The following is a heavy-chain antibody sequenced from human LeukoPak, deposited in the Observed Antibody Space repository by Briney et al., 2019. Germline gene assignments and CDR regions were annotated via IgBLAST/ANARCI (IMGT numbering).Heavy chain of an antibody. CDR2: IYYSGST. D-gene: IGHD1-26*01. CDR1: GGSISSYY. CDR3: ARDQMGINWFDP. V-gene: IGHV4-59*01. J-gene: IGHJ5*02. Sequence: SETLSLTCTVSGGSISSYYWSWIRQPPGKGLEWIGYIYYSGSTNYNPSLKSRGTISVDTSKNQFSLKLSSVTAADTAVYYCARDQMGINWFDPWGQGTQVTVSS.